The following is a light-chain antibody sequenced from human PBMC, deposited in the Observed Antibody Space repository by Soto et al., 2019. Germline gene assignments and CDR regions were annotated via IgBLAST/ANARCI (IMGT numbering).Light chain of an antibody. CDR1: QSISSY. Sequence: DLQMTQSPSSLSASVGDRVTITCRASQSISSYLNWYQQKPGKAPKLLIYDASSLQSGVPSRFSGSGSGTDFTLIISSLQPEDFATYYCQQSYSTPYTFGQGTKLEIK. V-gene: IGKV1-39*01. CDR2: DAS. CDR3: QQSYSTPYT. J-gene: IGKJ2*01.